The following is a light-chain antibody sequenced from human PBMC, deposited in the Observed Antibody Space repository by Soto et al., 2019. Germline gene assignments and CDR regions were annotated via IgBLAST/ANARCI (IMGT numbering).Light chain of an antibody. J-gene: IGKJ3*01. Sequence: DIQMTQSPSSLSASVGDRVTITCRASQSISNYLNWYQQTPGKAPKLLIYAASSLHSGVPSRFSGSGSGTDFTLTISSLQPEDFATYYCQQSYSTPRTFGPGNKVDI. V-gene: IGKV1-39*01. CDR2: AAS. CDR1: QSISNY. CDR3: QQSYSTPRT.